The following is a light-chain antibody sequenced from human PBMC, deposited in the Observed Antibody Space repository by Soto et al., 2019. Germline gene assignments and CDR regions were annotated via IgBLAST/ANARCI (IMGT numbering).Light chain of an antibody. V-gene: IGKV3-20*01. CDR3: QQDGTPPLWT. J-gene: IGKJ1*01. Sequence: IVVTQSRPVVCLYPWERAKLCCRASQSLNRDLAWYQQKPGQSPRLLIFGASSRATGIPDRFSGSGSGTDFTLTISRLEPEDFAVYYCQQDGTPPLWTSAQGVKVDI. CDR1: QSLNRD. CDR2: GAS.